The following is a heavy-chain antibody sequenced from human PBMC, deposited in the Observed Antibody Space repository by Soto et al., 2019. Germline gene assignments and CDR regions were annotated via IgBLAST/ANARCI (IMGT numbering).Heavy chain of an antibody. V-gene: IGHV1-46*03. D-gene: IGHD3-22*01. J-gene: IGHJ6*02. CDR3: ALLYYDTPYYYYYGMDV. CDR1: GYTFTSYY. Sequence: ASVKVSCKASGYTFTSYYMHWVRQAPGQGLEWMGRIIPIGGSTSYAQKFQGRVTITRDTSTSTAYMELSSLRSEDTAVYYCALLYYDTPYYYYYGMDVWGQGTTVTVSS. CDR2: IIPIGGST.